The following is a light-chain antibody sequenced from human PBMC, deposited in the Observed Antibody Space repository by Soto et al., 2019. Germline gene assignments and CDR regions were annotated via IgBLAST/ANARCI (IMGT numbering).Light chain of an antibody. V-gene: IGLV1-40*01. J-gene: IGLJ2*01. CDR2: GNS. Sequence: QAVVTQPPSVSGAPGQRVTISCTGSSSNIGAGYDVLWYQQLPGTAPKLLIYGNSNRPSGVPDRFSGSKSGTSASLAITGLQAEDEADYYCQSYDSSLSGYVVFGGGTKLTVL. CDR3: QSYDSSLSGYVV. CDR1: SSNIGAGYD.